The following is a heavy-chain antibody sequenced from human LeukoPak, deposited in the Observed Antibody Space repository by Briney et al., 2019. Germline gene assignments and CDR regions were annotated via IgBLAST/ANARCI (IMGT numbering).Heavy chain of an antibody. CDR2: IYFSGDT. J-gene: IGHJ5*02. CDR1: GGSVTSASYY. V-gene: IGHV4-61*01. CDR3: ARADTYYYDSSGYPNGFDP. Sequence: SETLSLTCTVSGGSVTSASYYWTWIRQPPGKGLEWIGYIYFSGDTNYNPSLKSRVTISLDTSKNQFSLKVRSVTAADTAVYYCARADTYYYDSSGYPNGFDPWGQGTLVTVSS. D-gene: IGHD3-22*01.